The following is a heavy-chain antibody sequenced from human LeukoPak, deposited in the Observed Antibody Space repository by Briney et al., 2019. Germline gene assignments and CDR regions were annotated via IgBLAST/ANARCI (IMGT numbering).Heavy chain of an antibody. CDR1: GYTLTSYG. V-gene: IGHV1-18*01. J-gene: IGHJ3*02. D-gene: IGHD3-9*01. Sequence: ASVKVSCKASGYTLTSYGISWVRQAPGQGLEWMGWISAYNGNTNYAQKLQGRVTMTTDTSTSTAYMELRSLRSDDTAVYYCARGWHYDILTGYLQIDAFDIWGQGTMVTVSS. CDR2: ISAYNGNT. CDR3: ARGWHYDILTGYLQIDAFDI.